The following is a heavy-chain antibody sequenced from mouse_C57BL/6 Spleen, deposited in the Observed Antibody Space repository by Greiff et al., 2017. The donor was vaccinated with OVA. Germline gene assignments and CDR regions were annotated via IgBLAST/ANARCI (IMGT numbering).Heavy chain of an antibody. V-gene: IGHV1-62-2*01. J-gene: IGHJ4*01. CDR3: ARHEEGAQATLYAMDY. CDR1: GYTFTEYT. CDR2: FYPGSGSI. Sequence: VKLMESGAELVKPGASVKLSCKASGYTFTEYTIHWVKQRSGQGLEWIGWFYPGSGSIKYNEKFKDKATLTADKSSSTVYMELSRLTSEDSAVYFCARHEEGAQATLYAMDYWGQGTSVTVSS. D-gene: IGHD3-2*02.